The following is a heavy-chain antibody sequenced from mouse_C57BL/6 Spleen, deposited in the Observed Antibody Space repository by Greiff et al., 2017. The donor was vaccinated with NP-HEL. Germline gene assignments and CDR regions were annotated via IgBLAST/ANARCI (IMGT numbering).Heavy chain of an antibody. D-gene: IGHD2-12*01. CDR1: GYTFTDYE. J-gene: IGHJ2*01. V-gene: IGHV1-15*01. CDR3: TRRGFTYYFDY. Sequence: VQLQQSGAELVRPGASVTLSCKASGYTFTDYEMHWVKQTPVHGLEWIGAIDPETGGTAYNQKFKGKAILTADKSSSTGYMELRSLTSEDSAVYYCTRRGFTYYFDYWGQGTTLTVSS. CDR2: IDPETGGT.